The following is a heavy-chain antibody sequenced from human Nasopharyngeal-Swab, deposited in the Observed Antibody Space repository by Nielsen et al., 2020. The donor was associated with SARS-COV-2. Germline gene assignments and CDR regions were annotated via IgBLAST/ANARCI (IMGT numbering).Heavy chain of an antibody. J-gene: IGHJ3*01. Sequence: SETLSLTCTVSGGSISSGGYFWSWIRQHPGKGLEWIGYIHYTGNTYYNPSLESRLTISLDTSQNQFSLRLSSVTAADTAVYYCAREVIELAVSDAFDFWGQGTMVTVSS. V-gene: IGHV4-31*03. D-gene: IGHD3-16*02. CDR1: GGSISSGGYF. CDR3: AREVIELAVSDAFDF. CDR2: IHYTGNT.